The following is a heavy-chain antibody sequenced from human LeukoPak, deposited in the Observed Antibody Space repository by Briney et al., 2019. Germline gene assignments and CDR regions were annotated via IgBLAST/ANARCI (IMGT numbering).Heavy chain of an antibody. CDR2: IYYSGST. V-gene: IGHV4-31*03. CDR1: GGSISSGGYY. D-gene: IGHD4-17*01. J-gene: IGHJ3*02. CDR3: ARVLTVTRDAFDI. Sequence: SETLSLTCTVSGGSISSGGYYWSWIRQHPGTGLEWIGYIYYSGSTYYNPSLKSRVTISVDTSKNQFSLKLSSVTAADTAVYYCARVLTVTRDAFDIWGQGTMVTVSS.